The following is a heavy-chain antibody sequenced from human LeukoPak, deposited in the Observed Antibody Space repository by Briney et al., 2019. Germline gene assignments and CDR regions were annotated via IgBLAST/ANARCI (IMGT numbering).Heavy chain of an antibody. D-gene: IGHD3-22*01. CDR2: IYYSGST. CDR1: GGSISSYY. CDR3: ARQGYYYYDSSGYAWTGYDAFDI. J-gene: IGHJ3*02. V-gene: IGHV4-59*08. Sequence: KTSETLSLTCTVSGGSISSYYWSWIRQPPGKGLEWIGYIYYSGSTNYNPSLKSRVTISVDTSKNQFSLKLSSVTAADTAVYYCARQGYYYYDSSGYAWTGYDAFDIWGQGTMVTVSS.